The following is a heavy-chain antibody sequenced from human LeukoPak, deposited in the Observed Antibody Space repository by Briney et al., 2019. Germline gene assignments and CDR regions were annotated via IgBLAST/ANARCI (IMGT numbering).Heavy chain of an antibody. CDR2: ISSSGSTI. D-gene: IGHD3-10*01. Sequence: GGSLRLSCAASGFTFSSYEMNWVRQAPGKGLEWVSYISSSGSTIYYADSVKGRFTISRDNAKNSLYLQMNSLRAEDTAVYYCARAPDFGFARGYFQHWGQGTLVTVSS. CDR3: ARAPDFGFARGYFQH. J-gene: IGHJ1*01. CDR1: GFTFSSYE. V-gene: IGHV3-48*03.